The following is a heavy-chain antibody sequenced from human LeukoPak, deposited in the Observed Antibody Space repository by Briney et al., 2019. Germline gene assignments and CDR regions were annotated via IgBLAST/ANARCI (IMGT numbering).Heavy chain of an antibody. V-gene: IGHV3-30-3*01. CDR1: GFTFSSYA. D-gene: IGHD3-10*01. Sequence: GGSLRLSCAASGFTFSSYAMHWVRQAPGKGLEWVAVISYDGSNKYYADSVKGRFTISRDNSKNTLYLQMNSLRAEDTAVYYCAREWFEEFLNYLDYWGQGTLVTVSP. CDR3: AREWFEEFLNYLDY. J-gene: IGHJ4*02. CDR2: ISYDGSNK.